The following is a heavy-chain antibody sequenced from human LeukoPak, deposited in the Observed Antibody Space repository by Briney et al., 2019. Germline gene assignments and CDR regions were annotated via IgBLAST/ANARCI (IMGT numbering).Heavy chain of an antibody. J-gene: IGHJ4*02. CDR2: ISSSSSYI. Sequence: PGGSLRLSCAASGLTFSSYSMNWVRQAPGKGLEWVSSISSSSSYIYYADSVKGRFTISRDDAKNSLYLQMNSLRAEDTAVYYCARGSDTTAYSSLDYWGQGTLVTVSS. V-gene: IGHV3-21*01. CDR3: ARGSDTTAYSSLDY. CDR1: GLTFSSYS. D-gene: IGHD3-22*01.